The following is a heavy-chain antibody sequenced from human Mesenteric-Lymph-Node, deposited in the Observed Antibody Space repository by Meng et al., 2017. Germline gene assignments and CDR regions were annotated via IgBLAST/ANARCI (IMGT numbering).Heavy chain of an antibody. V-gene: IGHV3-21*05. CDR3: VRTARLIES. Sequence: GESLKISCAASGFTFSSYVMHWVRQAPGKGLEWVSYIRGSGHDINYADSVKGRFTVSRDNAMNSLYLQMNSVRAEDSAVYYCVRTARLIESWGQGTLVTVSS. CDR2: IRGSGHDI. CDR1: GFTFSSYV. J-gene: IGHJ4*02.